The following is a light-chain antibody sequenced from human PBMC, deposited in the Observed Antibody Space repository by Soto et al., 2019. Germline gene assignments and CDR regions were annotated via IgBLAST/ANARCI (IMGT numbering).Light chain of an antibody. CDR3: QQYNNWPRDT. CDR1: QSISSN. V-gene: IGKV3-15*01. Sequence: EIELTQSPATLSLSPGERATLSCRASQSISSNLALYQQKPGQAPRLLMFRTSSRSTGVPARCSGSGSGTEFNLTISSLQSEDFGVYYCQQYNNWPRDTFGGGTKVDI. J-gene: IGKJ4*01. CDR2: RTS.